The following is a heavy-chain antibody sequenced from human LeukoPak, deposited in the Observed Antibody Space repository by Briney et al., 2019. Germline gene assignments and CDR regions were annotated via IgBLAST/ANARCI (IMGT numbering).Heavy chain of an antibody. D-gene: IGHD3-3*01. J-gene: IGHJ4*02. CDR3: ARPAGSYYDFWSGYYHFDY. CDR1: GYSFTSYW. CDR2: IYPGDSDT. Sequence: GESLKISCKGSGYSFTSYWIGWVRPMPGKGLEWMGIIYPGDSDTRYSPSFQGQVTISADKSISTAFLQWSSLKASDTAMYYCARPAGSYYDFWSGYYHFDYWGQGTLVTVSS. V-gene: IGHV5-51*01.